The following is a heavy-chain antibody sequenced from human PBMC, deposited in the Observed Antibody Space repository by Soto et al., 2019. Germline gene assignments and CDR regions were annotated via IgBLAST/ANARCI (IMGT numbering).Heavy chain of an antibody. CDR1: GGSLRNSV. V-gene: IGHV1-69*01. Sequence: QVQLVQSGAEVKKPGSSVKVSCTASGGSLRNSVISWVRQAPAQRLEWMGGVIPILGTANYAQKFQGRVTMTADEATSTAYMDLSSLSLDDTPVYYCARLGHPGHWGPGTLVIVSS. CDR3: ARLGHPGH. J-gene: IGHJ4*02. CDR2: VIPILGTA.